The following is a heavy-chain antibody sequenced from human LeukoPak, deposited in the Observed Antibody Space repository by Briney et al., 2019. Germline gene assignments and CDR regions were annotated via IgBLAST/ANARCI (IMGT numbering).Heavy chain of an antibody. D-gene: IGHD3-10*01. J-gene: IGHJ4*02. CDR3: ARASTTVGVSINY. V-gene: IGHV3-21*01. CDR2: ISSSSSYI. Sequence: GRSLRLSCAASGFTFSSYSMNWVRQAPRKGLEWVSSISSSSSYIYYADSVKGRFTISRDNAKNSLYLQMNSLRAEDTAVYYCARASTTVGVSINYWGQGTLVTVSS. CDR1: GFTFSSYS.